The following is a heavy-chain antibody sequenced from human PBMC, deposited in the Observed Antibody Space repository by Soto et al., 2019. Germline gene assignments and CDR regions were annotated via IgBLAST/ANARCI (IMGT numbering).Heavy chain of an antibody. D-gene: IGHD2-15*01. CDR1: GDSIIRSF. CDR3: ARGARDFSGPDSFDI. CDR2: ISDSGVT. J-gene: IGHJ3*02. V-gene: IGHV4-59*01. Sequence: QVQLQESGPGLVKSSETLSLVCSVSGDSIIRSFWGWIRQSPGKGLQYIGYISDSGVTDYDPSLKSRVTISVDTSKNQFSLKLTSVTAADTAVYYCARGARDFSGPDSFDIWGQGTMVTVSS.